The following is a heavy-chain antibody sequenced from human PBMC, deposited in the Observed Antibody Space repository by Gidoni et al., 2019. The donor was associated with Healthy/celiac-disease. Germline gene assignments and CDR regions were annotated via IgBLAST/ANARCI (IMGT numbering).Heavy chain of an antibody. CDR2: IIPIFGTA. CDR3: ARVTVNNSRYCSSTSCLYYYGMDV. J-gene: IGHJ6*02. Sequence: QVQLVQSGAEVKKPGSSVKVSCKASGGTFSSYAISCVRQAPGQGLEWMGGIIPIFGTANYAQKFQGRVTITADESTSTAYMELSSLRSEDTAVYYCARVTVNNSRYCSSTSCLYYYGMDVWGQGTTVTVSS. D-gene: IGHD2-2*01. CDR1: GGTFSSYA. V-gene: IGHV1-69*01.